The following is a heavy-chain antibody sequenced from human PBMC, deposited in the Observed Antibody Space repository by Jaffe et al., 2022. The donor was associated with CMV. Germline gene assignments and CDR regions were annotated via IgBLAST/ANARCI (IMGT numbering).Heavy chain of an antibody. CDR1: GGTFSSYA. D-gene: IGHD4-17*01. J-gene: IGHJ3*02. Sequence: QVQLVQSGAEVKKPGSSVKVSCKASGGTFSSYAISWVRQAPGQGLEWMGRIIPILGIANYAQKFQGRVTITADKSTSTAYMELSSLRSEDTAVYYCASAIPPTVTTDAFDIWGQGTMVTVSS. CDR3: ASAIPPTVTTDAFDI. V-gene: IGHV1-69*09. CDR2: IIPILGIA.